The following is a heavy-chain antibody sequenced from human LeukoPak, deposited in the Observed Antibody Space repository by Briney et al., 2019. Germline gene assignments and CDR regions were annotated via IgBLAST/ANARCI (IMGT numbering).Heavy chain of an antibody. V-gene: IGHV3-49*03. J-gene: IGHJ4*02. CDR1: GFTFGDCA. Sequence: PGRSLRLSCTTSGFTFGDCAMSWFRQAPGKGLEWVGFIRSKAFGGTTEYAASVKGRFTISRDDSKSIAYLQMNSLKTEDTAMYYCTRETSPVAGTIDYWGQGTLVTVAP. D-gene: IGHD6-19*01. CDR2: IRSKAFGGTT. CDR3: TRETSPVAGTIDY.